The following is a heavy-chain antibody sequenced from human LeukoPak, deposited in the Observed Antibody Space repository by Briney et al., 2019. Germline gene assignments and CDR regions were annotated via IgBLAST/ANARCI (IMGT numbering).Heavy chain of an antibody. CDR3: ARAPGGNAGNFQH. V-gene: IGHV4-59*01. J-gene: IGHJ1*01. Sequence: PSETLSLTCTVSGGSLSTYYWKWIRQPPGKGLEWIGYIYYSGSTNYNPSLKSRVTISVDTSKNHFSQKLSSVTAADTAVYYCARAPGGNAGNFQHWGQGTLVTVSS. CDR1: GGSLSTYY. CDR2: IYYSGST. D-gene: IGHD4-23*01.